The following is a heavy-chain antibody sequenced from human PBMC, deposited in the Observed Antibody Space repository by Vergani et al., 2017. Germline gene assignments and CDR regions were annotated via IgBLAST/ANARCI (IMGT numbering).Heavy chain of an antibody. Sequence: QVQLVQSGAEVKKPGASVKVSCKASGYTFTGYYMHWVRQAPGQGLEWMGWINPNSGGTNYAQKLQGRVTMTTDTSTSTAYMGLRSLRSDDTAVYYCARGAPSIVDYYYYYGMDVWGQGTTVTVSS. V-gene: IGHV1-2*02. D-gene: IGHD6-6*01. CDR1: GYTFTGYY. CDR2: INPNSGGT. CDR3: ARGAPSIVDYYYYYGMDV. J-gene: IGHJ6*02.